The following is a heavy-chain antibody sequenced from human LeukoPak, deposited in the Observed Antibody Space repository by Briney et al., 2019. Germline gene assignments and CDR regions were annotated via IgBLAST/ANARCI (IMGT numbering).Heavy chain of an antibody. V-gene: IGHV1-2*02. CDR3: ARAHDFWSGYCLFERDY. CDR1: GYTFTGYY. J-gene: IGHJ4*02. D-gene: IGHD3-3*01. CDR2: INPNSGGT. Sequence: GASVKVSCKASGYTFTGYYMHWVRQAPGQGLEWRGWINPNSGGTKYAQKFQGKVTMSRDRSISTAYMELSRLRSDQTAVYYYARAHDFWSGYCLFERDYWGQGTLVTVSS.